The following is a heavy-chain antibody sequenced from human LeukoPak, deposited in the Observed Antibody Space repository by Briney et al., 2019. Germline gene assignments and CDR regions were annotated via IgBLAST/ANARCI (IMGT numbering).Heavy chain of an antibody. Sequence: SCKASGYTFTSYAMHWVRQAPGKGLEWVAVISYDGSNKYYADSVKGRFTISRDNSKNTLYLQMNSLRAEDTAVYYCARGVRTAPRRLVGDVWGQGTTVTVSS. CDR1: GYTFTSYA. CDR2: ISYDGSNK. D-gene: IGHD1-26*01. CDR3: ARGVRTAPRRLVGDV. V-gene: IGHV3-30-3*01. J-gene: IGHJ6*02.